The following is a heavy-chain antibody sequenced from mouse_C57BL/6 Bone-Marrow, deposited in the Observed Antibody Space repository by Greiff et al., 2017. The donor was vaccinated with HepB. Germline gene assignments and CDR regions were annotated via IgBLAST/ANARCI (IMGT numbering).Heavy chain of an antibody. J-gene: IGHJ4*01. Sequence: EVMLVESEGGLVQPGSSMKLSCTASGFTFSDYYMAWVRQVPEKGLEWVANINYDGSSTYYLDSLKSRFIISRDNAKNILYLQMSSLKSEDTATYYCARELDSSGYYAMDYWGQGTSVTVSS. CDR2: INYDGSST. V-gene: IGHV5-16*01. D-gene: IGHD3-2*02. CDR3: ARELDSSGYYAMDY. CDR1: GFTFSDYY.